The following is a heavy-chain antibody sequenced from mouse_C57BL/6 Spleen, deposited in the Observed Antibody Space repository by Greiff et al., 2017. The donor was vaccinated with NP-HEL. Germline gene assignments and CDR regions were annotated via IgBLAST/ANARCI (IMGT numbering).Heavy chain of an antibody. CDR2: IWRGGST. Sequence: VMLVESGPGLVQPSQSLSITCTVSGFSLTSYGVHWVRQSPGKGLEWLGVIWRGGSTDYNAAFMSRLSITKDNSKSQVFFKMNSLQADDTAIYYCAKPSNYYGSSYGWYFDVWGRGTTVTVSS. V-gene: IGHV2-5*01. J-gene: IGHJ1*03. D-gene: IGHD1-1*01. CDR3: AKPSNYYGSSYGWYFDV. CDR1: GFSLTSYG.